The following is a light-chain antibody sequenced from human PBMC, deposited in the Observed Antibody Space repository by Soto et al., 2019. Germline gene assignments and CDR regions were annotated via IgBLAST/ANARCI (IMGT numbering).Light chain of an antibody. CDR1: SSDIGAYNY. CDR2: DVT. J-gene: IGLJ2*01. CDR3: GSYTTSNTLI. V-gene: IGLV2-14*03. Sequence: QSALTQPASVSGSPGQSITISCTGTSSDIGAYNYVSWYHQHPGKVPKLIIYDVTYRPSGVSHRFSGSKSGNTASLTISGLQAEDEADYYCGSYTTSNTLIFGGGTQLTVL.